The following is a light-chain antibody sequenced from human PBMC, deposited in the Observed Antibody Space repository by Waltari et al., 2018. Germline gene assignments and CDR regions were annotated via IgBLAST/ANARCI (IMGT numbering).Light chain of an antibody. CDR3: CSQSSYNGVI. V-gene: IGLV2-14*03. CDR1: SSDVGGDDS. Sequence: QSALSQPASVSGSPGQSITIPCTGSSSDVGGDDSVSWYQDHPGQAPKVIIYDVNNRPSGVSVRFSGSKSGTTASLTISGLQAEDEANYYCCSQSSYNGVIFGGGTKLTVL. J-gene: IGLJ2*01. CDR2: DVN.